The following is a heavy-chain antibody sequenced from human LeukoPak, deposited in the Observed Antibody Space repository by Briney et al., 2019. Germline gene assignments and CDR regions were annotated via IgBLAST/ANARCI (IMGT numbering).Heavy chain of an antibody. CDR2: INHSGST. D-gene: IGHD2-15*01. Sequence: SGTLSLTCAVYGGSFSGYYWSWIRQPPGKGLEWIGEINHSGSTNYNPSLKSRVSISVDTSKNQFSLKLSSVTAADTAVYYCARGPLPDYWGQGTLVTVSS. J-gene: IGHJ4*02. CDR3: ARGPLPDY. V-gene: IGHV4-34*01. CDR1: GGSFSGYY.